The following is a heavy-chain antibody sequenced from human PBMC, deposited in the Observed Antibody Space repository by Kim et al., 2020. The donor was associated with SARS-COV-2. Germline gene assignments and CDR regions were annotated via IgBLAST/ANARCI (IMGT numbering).Heavy chain of an antibody. CDR1: GGSISSSSYY. V-gene: IGHV4-39*01. CDR2: IYYSGST. J-gene: IGHJ5*02. Sequence: SETLSLTCTVSGGSISSSSYYWGWIRQPPGKGLEWIGSIYYSGSTYYNPSLKSRVTISVDTSKNQFSLKLSSVTAADTAVYYCARRGGFGESKNWFDPWGQGTLVTVSS. CDR3: ARRGGFGESKNWFDP. D-gene: IGHD3-10*01.